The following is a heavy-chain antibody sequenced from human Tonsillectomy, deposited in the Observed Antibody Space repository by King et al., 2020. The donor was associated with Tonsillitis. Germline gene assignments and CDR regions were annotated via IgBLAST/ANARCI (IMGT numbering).Heavy chain of an antibody. CDR2: IWYDGRNK. CDR1: GFTFSNYG. D-gene: IGHD4-23*01. CDR3: ARGDNYGGNSGYYYYYMDV. Sequence: VQLVESGGGVVQPGRSLRLSCAASGFTFSNYGMHWVRQAPGKGLEGVAVIWYDGRNKYFADSVKGRFTISRCNSKNTLYLQMNSLRAEDTAVYYCARGDNYGGNSGYYYYYMDVWGKGTTVTVSS. V-gene: IGHV3-33*08. J-gene: IGHJ6*03.